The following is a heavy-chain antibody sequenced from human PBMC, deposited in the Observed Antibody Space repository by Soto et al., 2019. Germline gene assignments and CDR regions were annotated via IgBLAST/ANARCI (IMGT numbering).Heavy chain of an antibody. CDR3: VKGCRHCDTTSCYSLSGFDL. CDR1: GFTFSSFA. D-gene: IGHD2-2*02. Sequence: EVQLLESGGGLVQPGGSLRLSCAASGFTFSSFAMTWVRQAPGKELEWVSSISGSGRGTYCADSVKGRCTISRDNSKNTVYLQMNSLRTEDSAVYYCVKGCRHCDTTSCYSLSGFDLWGQGTRVTVSS. CDR2: ISGSGRGT. J-gene: IGHJ3*01. V-gene: IGHV3-23*01.